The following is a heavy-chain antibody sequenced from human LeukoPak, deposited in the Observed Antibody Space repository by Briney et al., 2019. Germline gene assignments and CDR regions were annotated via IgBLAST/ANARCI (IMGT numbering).Heavy chain of an antibody. Sequence: GGSLRLSCAVSGFTFSDYYMDWVRQAAGKGLEWVGRSRNKDHRYSTEYAASVKGRFTISRDESKNLLFLQMNSLKIEDTAIYYCVRGHDSFDYWGQGTLVTVSS. J-gene: IGHJ4*02. CDR2: SRNKDHRYST. D-gene: IGHD3-3*01. CDR1: GFTFSDYY. V-gene: IGHV3-72*01. CDR3: VRGHDSFDY.